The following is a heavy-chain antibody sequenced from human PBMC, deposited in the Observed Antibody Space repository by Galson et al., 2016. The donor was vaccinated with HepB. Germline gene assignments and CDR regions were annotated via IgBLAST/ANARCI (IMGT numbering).Heavy chain of an antibody. D-gene: IGHD3-16*01. CDR3: AEVYGDYIWGSYQPPNWIDP. Sequence: SETLSLTCTVSGGSISSTNYYWGWFRQPPGKGLEWIGSIYYTGTTFYSPSLKSRLTMSVDTSKNHFSLKLSSVTAADTAVYFCAEVYGDYIWGSYQPPNWIDPWGQGTLVTVSS. CDR1: GGSISSTNYY. CDR2: IYYTGTT. J-gene: IGHJ5*02. V-gene: IGHV4-39*01.